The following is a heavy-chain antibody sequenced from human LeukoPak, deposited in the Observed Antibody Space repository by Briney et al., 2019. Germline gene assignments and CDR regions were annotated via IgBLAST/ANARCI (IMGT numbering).Heavy chain of an antibody. CDR1: GFTFSSYN. V-gene: IGHV3-21*01. D-gene: IGHD1-1*01. J-gene: IGHJ5*01. CDR3: ARVSSPSTNWFDF. Sequence: GGSLRLSCAASGFTFSSYNMHWVRQAPGKGLEWVSSISSSSYIYYADSVKGRFTISRDNAKNSLYLQMNSLRAEDTAVYYCARVSSPSTNWFDFWGQGTLVTVSS. CDR2: ISSSSYI.